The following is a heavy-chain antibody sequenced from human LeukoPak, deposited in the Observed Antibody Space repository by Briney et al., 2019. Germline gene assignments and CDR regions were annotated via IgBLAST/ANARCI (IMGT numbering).Heavy chain of an antibody. J-gene: IGHJ4*02. CDR2: IYSGGST. CDR1: GFTVSSNY. CDR3: ARDLLGYNPFDY. D-gene: IGHD1-20*01. V-gene: IGHV3-66*01. Sequence: PGGSLRLSCAASGFTVSSNYMSWVRQAPGKGLEWVSVIYSGGSTRYADSVKGRFTISRDNSKNTLYLQMNSLRAEDTAVYYCARDLLGYNPFDYWGQGTLVTVSS.